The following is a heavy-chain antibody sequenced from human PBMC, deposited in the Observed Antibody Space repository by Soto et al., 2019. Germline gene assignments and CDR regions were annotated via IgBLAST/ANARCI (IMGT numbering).Heavy chain of an antibody. V-gene: IGHV4-39*01. J-gene: IGHJ4*02. CDR2: IYSSGKT. CDR3: AKNLPRTGRFDY. Sequence: QLQLHESGPGLVKPSETLSLTCTLSGASITSTTYFWAWIRKPPGKGLEWVGSIYSSGKTHYNPSLKIRVTISVDRSKNQFSLQMSSVTAADTAVYYCAKNLPRTGRFDYWGQGSLVTVAS. CDR1: GASITSTTYF.